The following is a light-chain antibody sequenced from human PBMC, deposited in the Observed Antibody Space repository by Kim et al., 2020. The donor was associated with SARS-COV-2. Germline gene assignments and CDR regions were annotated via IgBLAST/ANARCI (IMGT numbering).Light chain of an antibody. CDR3: SSFTSSRILA. J-gene: IGLJ1*01. Sequence: QSALTQPASVSGSPGQSISISCTGTSSDVGAYNYVSWYQQHPGKAPKLMIFDVSDRPSGVSNRFSGSKSGNTASLTISGLQSEDEADYYCSSFTSSRILAFGTGTKVTVL. CDR2: DVS. V-gene: IGLV2-14*03. CDR1: SSDVGAYNY.